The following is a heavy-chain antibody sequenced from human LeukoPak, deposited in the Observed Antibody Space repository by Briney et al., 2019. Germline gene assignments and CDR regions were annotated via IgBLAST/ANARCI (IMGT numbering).Heavy chain of an antibody. V-gene: IGHV4-39*01. J-gene: IGHJ4*02. Sequence: SETLSLTCTVSGGSISSSSYYWGWIRQPPGKGLEWIGSIYYSGSTYYNPSLKSRVTISVDTSKNQFSLKLGSVTAADTAVYYCARRPTYSYGDDYWGQGTLVTVSS. D-gene: IGHD5-18*01. CDR3: ARRPTYSYGDDY. CDR1: GGSISSSSYY. CDR2: IYYSGST.